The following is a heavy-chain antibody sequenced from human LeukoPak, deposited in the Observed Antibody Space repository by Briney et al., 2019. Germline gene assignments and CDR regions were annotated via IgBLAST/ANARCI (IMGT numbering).Heavy chain of an antibody. D-gene: IGHD2-15*01. J-gene: IGHJ4*02. CDR2: INHSGST. V-gene: IGHV4-34*01. CDR3: AREMVAAGSIDY. CDR1: GVSFSGYY. Sequence: SETLSLTCAVYGVSFSGYYWSWLRQPPGKGLEWIGEINHSGSTNYNPSLKSRVTISVDTSKNQFSLKLSSVTAADTAVYYCAREMVAAGSIDYWGQGTLVTVSS.